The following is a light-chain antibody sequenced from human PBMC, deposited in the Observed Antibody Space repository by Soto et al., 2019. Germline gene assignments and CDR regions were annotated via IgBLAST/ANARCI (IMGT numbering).Light chain of an antibody. CDR2: AAS. CDR1: QDIGDW. CDR3: QQGYSFPVT. J-gene: IGKJ4*01. Sequence: DIQMTQSPSSVSASVGDRVSITCRASQDIGDWLAWYQQKPGKAPKLLVYAASSLQSGVPSRFSGSGSGTDSTLTIGSLQPEDFATYYCQQGYSFPVTFGGGTKVDIK. V-gene: IGKV1-12*01.